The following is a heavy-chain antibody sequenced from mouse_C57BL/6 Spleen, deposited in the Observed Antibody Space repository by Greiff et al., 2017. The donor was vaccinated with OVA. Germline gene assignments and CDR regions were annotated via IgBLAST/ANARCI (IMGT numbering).Heavy chain of an antibody. V-gene: IGHV1-69*01. D-gene: IGHD1-1*02. CDR2: IDPSDSYT. CDR1: GYTFTSYW. Sequence: QVQLQQPGAELVMPGASVKLSCKASGYTFTSYWMHWVKQRPGQGLEWIGEIDPSDSYTNYNQKFKGKSTLTVDKSSSTAYMQLSSLTSEDSAVYYCARSKGSFYYFDYWGQGTTLTVSS. J-gene: IGHJ2*01. CDR3: ARSKGSFYYFDY.